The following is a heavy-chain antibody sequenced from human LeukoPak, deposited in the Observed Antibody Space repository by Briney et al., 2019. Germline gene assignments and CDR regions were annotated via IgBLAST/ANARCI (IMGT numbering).Heavy chain of an antibody. CDR1: GGSVSSTIYY. J-gene: IGHJ4*02. D-gene: IGHD3-9*01. Sequence: SETLSLTCTVSGGSVSSTIYYWGWIRQSPGKGLEWIGSIYYTGSTSYNPSLKSRVTISVDTSKNQFSLKLTPVTAADTAVYYCASRNDIMTGYVFDFWGQGTLVTVSS. CDR3: ASRNDIMTGYVFDF. V-gene: IGHV4-39*01. CDR2: IYYTGST.